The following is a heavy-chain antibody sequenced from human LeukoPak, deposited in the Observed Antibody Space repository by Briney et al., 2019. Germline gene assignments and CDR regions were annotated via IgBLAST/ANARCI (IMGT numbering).Heavy chain of an antibody. V-gene: IGHV4-34*01. CDR3: ARRLDGSGWYDDY. CDR2: INHSGST. J-gene: IGHJ4*02. CDR1: GGSFSGYY. Sequence: SETMSLTCAVYGGSFSGYYLSWIRQPPGKGLEWVGEINHSGSTNYNPSLKSRVTISVDTSKNQFSLKLSSVTAADTAVYYCARRLDGSGWYDDYWGQGTLVTVSS. D-gene: IGHD6-19*01.